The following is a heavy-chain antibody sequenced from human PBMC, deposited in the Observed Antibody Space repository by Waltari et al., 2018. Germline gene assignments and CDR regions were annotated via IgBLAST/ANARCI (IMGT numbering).Heavy chain of an antibody. CDR1: GLTFSSYW. CDR3: AAHRPGGLGMDV. Sequence: EVQLVESGGGSVQPGGSRRLSCVASGLTFSSYWMHWVRQAPGKGLVWVSGITRDGSRTSYADSVKGRFTIARDNAKKTLFLQMSALRDEDAAVYYCAAHRPGGLGMDVWGQGTTVTVSS. V-gene: IGHV3-74*01. J-gene: IGHJ6*02. D-gene: IGHD2-15*01. CDR2: ITRDGSRT.